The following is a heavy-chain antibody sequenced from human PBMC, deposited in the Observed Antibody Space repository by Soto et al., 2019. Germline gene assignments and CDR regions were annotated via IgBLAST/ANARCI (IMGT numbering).Heavy chain of an antibody. CDR3: ARVWSSGYYTIDY. J-gene: IGHJ4*02. CDR2: IYYSGST. D-gene: IGHD3-3*01. Sequence: SETLSLTCTVSGGSISSGGYYWSWIRQHPGKGLEWIGYIYYSGSTYYNPSLKSRVTISVDTSKNQFSLKLSSVTAADTAVYYCARVWSSGYYTIDYWGQGTLVTVSS. CDR1: GGSISSGGYY. V-gene: IGHV4-31*03.